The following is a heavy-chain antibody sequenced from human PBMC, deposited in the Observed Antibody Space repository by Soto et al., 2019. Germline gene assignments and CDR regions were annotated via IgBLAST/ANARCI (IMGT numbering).Heavy chain of an antibody. D-gene: IGHD2-2*01. CDR3: AKRCSSSGCYEDY. Sequence: GGSLRLSCAASGFTFSSYGMSWVRQAPGKGLEWVSGISSSGGSTYYTDSVKGRFTTSRDNSKNTLYLQMNSLRADDTAVYYCAKRCSSSGCYEDYWGQGSLVTVSS. J-gene: IGHJ4*02. CDR1: GFTFSSYG. CDR2: ISSSGGST. V-gene: IGHV3-23*01.